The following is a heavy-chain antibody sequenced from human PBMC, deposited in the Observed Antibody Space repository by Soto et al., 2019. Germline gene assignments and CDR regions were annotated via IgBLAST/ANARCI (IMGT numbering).Heavy chain of an antibody. J-gene: IGHJ4*02. CDR1: GGSIISCGYY. D-gene: IGHD3-22*01. CDR3: ARVSAYDSSGYRFDY. V-gene: IGHV4-31*03. CDR2: IYYSGST. Sequence: SETLSLTCTVSGGSIISCGYYWSWIRQHPGKGLEWIGYIYYSGSTYYNPSLKSRVTISVDTSKNQFSLKLSSVTAADTAVYYCARVSAYDSSGYRFDYWGQGTLVTVSS.